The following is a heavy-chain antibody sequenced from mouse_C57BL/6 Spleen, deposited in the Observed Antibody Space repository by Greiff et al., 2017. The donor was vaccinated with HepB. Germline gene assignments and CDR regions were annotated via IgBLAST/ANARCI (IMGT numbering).Heavy chain of an antibody. V-gene: IGHV1-64*01. CDR3: ARSITTVVDY. D-gene: IGHD1-1*01. CDR1: GYTFTSYW. CDR2: IHPNSGST. J-gene: IGHJ2*01. Sequence: QVQLQQPGAELVKPGASVKLSCKASGYTFTSYWMHWVKQTPGQGLEWIGMIHPNSGSTNYNEKFKSKATLTVDKSSSTAYMQRSSLTSEDSAVYYCARSITTVVDYWGQGTTLTVSS.